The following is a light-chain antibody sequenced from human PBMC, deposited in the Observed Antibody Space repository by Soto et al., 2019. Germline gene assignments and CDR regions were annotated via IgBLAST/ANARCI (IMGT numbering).Light chain of an antibody. J-gene: IGKJ2*01. Sequence: EIVMTQSPATLSLSPGERATLSCRASQSVSSSYLSWYQQKPGQAPRLLIYGASTRATGIPARFSGSGSGTDFTLTISSLQPEDFAVYYCQQDYNSYPFGQGTKLEIK. CDR3: QQDYNSYP. CDR2: GAS. V-gene: IGKV3D-7*01. CDR1: QSVSSSY.